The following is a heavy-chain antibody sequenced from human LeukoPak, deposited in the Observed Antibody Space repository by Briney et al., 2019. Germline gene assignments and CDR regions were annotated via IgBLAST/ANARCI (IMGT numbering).Heavy chain of an antibody. J-gene: IGHJ3*02. CDR2: INPNSGGT. V-gene: IGHV1-2*02. D-gene: IGHD3-22*01. CDR1: GYTFTGYY. Sequence: PGASVKVSCKASGYTFTGYYMHWVRQAPGQGLEWMGWINPNSGGTNYAQKFQGRVTMTRDTSISTAYMELSRLRSDDMAVYYCARSQHYYYDSSGYNAFDIWGQGTMVTVSS. CDR3: ARSQHYYYDSSGYNAFDI.